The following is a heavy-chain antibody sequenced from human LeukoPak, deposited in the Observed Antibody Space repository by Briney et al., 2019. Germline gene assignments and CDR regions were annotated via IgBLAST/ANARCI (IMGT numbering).Heavy chain of an antibody. CDR1: GFTFSSYA. CDR2: ISAGGST. D-gene: IGHD4-11*01. J-gene: IGHJ6*03. Sequence: GGSLRLSCAASGFTFSSYAMSWVRQAPGKGLEWVSAISAGGSTYYADSVKGRFTISRDNSKNTLYLLMNSLRAEDTAVYYCAKEDYPPLRMDVWGKGTTVTVAS. CDR3: AKEDYPPLRMDV. V-gene: IGHV3-23*01.